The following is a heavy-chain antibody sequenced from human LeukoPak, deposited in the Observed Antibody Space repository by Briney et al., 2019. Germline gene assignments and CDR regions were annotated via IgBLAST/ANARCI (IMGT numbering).Heavy chain of an antibody. Sequence: PGGSLRLSCAASGFTFSSYAMHWVRQAPGKGLEWVAVISYDGSNKYYADSVKGRLTISRDNSKNTLYLQMNSLRAEDTAVYYCARQGLSYFDYWGQGTLVTVSS. CDR1: GFTFSSYA. J-gene: IGHJ4*02. CDR2: ISYDGSNK. V-gene: IGHV3-30-3*01. CDR3: ARQGLSYFDY.